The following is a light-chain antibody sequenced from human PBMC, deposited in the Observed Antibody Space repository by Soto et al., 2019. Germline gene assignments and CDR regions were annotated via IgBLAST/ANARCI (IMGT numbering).Light chain of an antibody. CDR2: GAS. Sequence: DIVLTQSPGTLSLSPGERATLSCRASQSVSRSYLAWYQQKPGQAPRILSYGASSRATGIPDRFSGSGSGTDFTITISRLEPEDYAEYYCQQYGSSSYTFGQGTKLEIK. CDR3: QQYGSSSYT. V-gene: IGKV3-20*01. J-gene: IGKJ2*01. CDR1: QSVSRSY.